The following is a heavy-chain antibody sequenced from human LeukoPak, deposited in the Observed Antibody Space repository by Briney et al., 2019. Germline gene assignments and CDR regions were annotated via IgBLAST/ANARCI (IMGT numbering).Heavy chain of an antibody. J-gene: IGHJ4*02. CDR1: GFTVSSNY. CDR3: ARQAYGSGSYSFDY. D-gene: IGHD3-10*01. CDR2: IYSGGST. V-gene: IGHV3-66*04. Sequence: GGSLRLSCAASGFTVSSNYMGWVRQAPGKGLEWVSVIYSGGSTYYTDSVKGRFTISRDTSKNTLYLQMNSLRADDTAVYYCARQAYGSGSYSFDYWGQGTLVTVSS.